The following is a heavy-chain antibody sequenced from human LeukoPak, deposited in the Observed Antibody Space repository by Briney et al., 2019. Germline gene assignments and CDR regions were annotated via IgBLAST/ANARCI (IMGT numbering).Heavy chain of an antibody. J-gene: IGHJ4*02. CDR2: ISDSGGST. CDR1: GFTFSSYA. Sequence: PGESLRLSCAASGFTFSSYAMSWVRQAPGKGLEWVSAISDSGGSTYYADSVKGRFTISRDTPKNTLFLQMNSLRVEDTAVYYCAVGDYADYWGQGTLVTVSS. D-gene: IGHD2-15*01. CDR3: AVGDYADY. V-gene: IGHV3-23*01.